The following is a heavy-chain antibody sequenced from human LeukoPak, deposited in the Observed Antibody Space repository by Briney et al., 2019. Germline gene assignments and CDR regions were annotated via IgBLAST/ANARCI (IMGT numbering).Heavy chain of an antibody. J-gene: IGHJ4*02. CDR2: ISYSGST. D-gene: IGHD3-16*01. V-gene: IGHV4-39*07. CDR3: ARDRGSYLDY. Sequence: SETLSLTCTVSGGSISSSSYYWGWIRQPPGKGLEWIGTISYSGSTYSNPSLKSRVTISVDTSKNQFSLKLSSVTGADAAVYYCARDRGSYLDYWWEGTLVTVSS. CDR1: GGSISSSSYY.